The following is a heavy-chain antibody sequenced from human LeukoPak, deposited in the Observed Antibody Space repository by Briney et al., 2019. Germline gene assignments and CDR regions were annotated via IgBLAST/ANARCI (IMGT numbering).Heavy chain of an antibody. CDR3: AKDLLVLLWFGEFDY. D-gene: IGHD3-10*01. CDR2: IKQDGSEK. V-gene: IGHV3-7*03. Sequence: PGGSLRLSCAASGFTFSSYWMSWVRQAPGKGLEWVANIKQDGSEKYYVDSVKGRFTVSRDNAKNSLYLQMNSLRAEDTAVYYCAKDLLVLLWFGEFDYWGQGTLVTVSS. J-gene: IGHJ4*02. CDR1: GFTFSSYW.